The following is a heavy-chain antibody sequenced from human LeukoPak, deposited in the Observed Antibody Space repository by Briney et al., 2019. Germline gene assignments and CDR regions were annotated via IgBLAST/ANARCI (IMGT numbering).Heavy chain of an antibody. V-gene: IGHV4-38-2*02. D-gene: IGHD3-16*01. CDR1: GYSISSGYF. J-gene: IGHJ5*02. CDR2: LYNNGST. Sequence: SETLSLTCTVSGYSISSGYFWGWIRPPPGKGLEWIGRLYNNGSTNYSPSLKSRVIMSFDPSKNQFSLKLNSVTAADTAFYYCVRDRGLGRGFDPWGQGTMVTVSS. CDR3: VRDRGLGRGFDP.